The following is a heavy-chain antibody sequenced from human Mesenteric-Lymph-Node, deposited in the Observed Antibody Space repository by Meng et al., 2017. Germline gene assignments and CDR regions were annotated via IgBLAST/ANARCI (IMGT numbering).Heavy chain of an antibody. Sequence: GESLKISCAASGFTFDDYAMHWVRQAPGKGLEWVSLISCDGGSTYYADSVKGRFTISRDNSKNSLYLQMNSLRAEDTALYYCAKDFLIFRSGGSCYSHWGQGTLVTVSS. V-gene: IGHV3-43D*03. J-gene: IGHJ4*02. CDR3: AKDFLIFRSGGSCYSH. CDR2: ISCDGGST. D-gene: IGHD2-15*01. CDR1: GFTFDDYA.